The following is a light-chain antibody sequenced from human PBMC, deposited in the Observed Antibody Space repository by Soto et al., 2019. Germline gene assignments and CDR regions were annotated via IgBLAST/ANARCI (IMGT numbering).Light chain of an antibody. V-gene: IGKV1-39*01. CDR1: QSISSY. J-gene: IGKJ5*01. CDR2: AAP. Sequence: DIQMTQPPSSLSASLLDRVTITCRSSQSISSYLNWYQQKPGKAPKLLIYAAPSLQSGVPSRFSGSGSGTDFTLTISSLQPEDVATYFCQQSYRTPITFGQGTRLEIK. CDR3: QQSYRTPIT.